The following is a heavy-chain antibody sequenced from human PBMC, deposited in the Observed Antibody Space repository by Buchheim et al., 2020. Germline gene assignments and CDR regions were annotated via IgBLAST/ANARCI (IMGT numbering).Heavy chain of an antibody. J-gene: IGHJ4*02. CDR3: ARDRPDYYDSSGYYYLLD. CDR2: IYHSGST. CDR1: GGSISSGGYS. V-gene: IGHV4-30-2*01. Sequence: QLQLQESGSGLVKPSQTLSLTCAVSGGSISSGGYSWSWIRQPPGKGLEWIGYIYHSGSTYYNPSLKSRVTISVDRSKNQFSLKLGAVTAEDTAVYYRARDRPDYYDSSGYYYLLDWGQGTL. D-gene: IGHD3-22*01.